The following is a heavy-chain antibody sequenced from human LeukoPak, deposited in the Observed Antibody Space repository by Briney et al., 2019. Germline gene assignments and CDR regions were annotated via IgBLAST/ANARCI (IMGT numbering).Heavy chain of an antibody. CDR2: IHCGSSYI. J-gene: IGHJ4*02. CDR1: GFTFSNYS. V-gene: IGHV3-21*05. Sequence: PGGSLRLSCAASGFTFSNYSMNWVRQAPGKGLEWVSGIHCGSSYIHYVDTVKGRFTISSDDAKNSLYLHTDSLRAEDTAVYYCARRAPSHDLDYWGQETLVTVSS. CDR3: ARRAPSHDLDY.